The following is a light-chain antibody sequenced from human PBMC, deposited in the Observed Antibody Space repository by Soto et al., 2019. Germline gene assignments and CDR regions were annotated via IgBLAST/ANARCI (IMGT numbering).Light chain of an antibody. V-gene: IGKV1-5*01. J-gene: IGKJ1*01. Sequence: DIQMTQSPSTLSASVGDRVTITCRASQTISDWLAWFQQKPGKAPKLLIYDASTLESGVPSRFSGSGYGTEFTLTISSLQPDDFATYYCQQYNVYWGTFGQGTKVDI. CDR3: QQYNVYWGT. CDR2: DAS. CDR1: QTISDW.